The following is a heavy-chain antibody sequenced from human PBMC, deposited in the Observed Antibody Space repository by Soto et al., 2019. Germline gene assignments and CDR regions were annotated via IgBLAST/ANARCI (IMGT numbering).Heavy chain of an antibody. J-gene: IGHJ4*02. CDR1: GFTFSDHY. Sequence: GGSLRLSCAASGFTFSDHYMDWVRQAPGKGLEWVGRTRNKANSYTTEYAASVKGRFTISRDESKNSLYLQMNSLETEDTAVYYCARVEGRGYCSGGSCYEDYWGQGTLVTVSS. D-gene: IGHD2-15*01. CDR3: ARVEGRGYCSGGSCYEDY. CDR2: TRNKANSYTT. V-gene: IGHV3-72*01.